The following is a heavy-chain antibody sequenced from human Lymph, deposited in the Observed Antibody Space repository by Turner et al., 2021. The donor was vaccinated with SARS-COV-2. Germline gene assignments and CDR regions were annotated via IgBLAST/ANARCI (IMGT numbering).Heavy chain of an antibody. Sequence: QVQLVQSGAEVKKPGASVTVACKASGYTFTSYDINWVRQATGQGLEWMGWMNPNSGNTGYARQFRCRVTMTRNTSISTAYMELSSLRSEDTAVYYCARGAQLTVWFDPWGQGTLVTVSS. V-gene: IGHV1-8*01. CDR2: MNPNSGNT. D-gene: IGHD3-9*01. J-gene: IGHJ5*02. CDR1: GYTFTSYD. CDR3: ARGAQLTVWFDP.